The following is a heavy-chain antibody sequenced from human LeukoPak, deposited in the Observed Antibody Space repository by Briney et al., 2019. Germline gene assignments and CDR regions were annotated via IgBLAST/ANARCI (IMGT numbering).Heavy chain of an antibody. CDR3: AKYIYAEKGYYFGSGTNWFDP. J-gene: IGHJ5*02. D-gene: IGHD3-10*01. CDR2: ISGSGGST. V-gene: IGHV3-23*01. Sequence: RPGGSLRLSCGASGFTFSIYGMSWVRQAPGKGLEWVSGISGSGGSTYYADSVKGRFTISRDNSKNTLYLQMNSLRAEDTAVYYCAKYIYAEKGYYFGSGTNWFDPWGQGTLVTVSS. CDR1: GFTFSIYG.